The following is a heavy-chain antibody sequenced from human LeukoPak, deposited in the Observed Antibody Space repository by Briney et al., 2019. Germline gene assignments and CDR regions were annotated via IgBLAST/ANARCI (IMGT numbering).Heavy chain of an antibody. Sequence: GASVKVSCKASGYTFTSYYMHWVRQAPGQGLEWMGIINPSGGSTSYAQKLQGRVTMTTDTSTSTAYMELRSLRSDDTAVYCCARDPHTHPDYWGQGTLVTVSS. V-gene: IGHV1-46*01. CDR1: GYTFTSYY. CDR2: INPSGGST. J-gene: IGHJ4*02. CDR3: ARDPHTHPDY.